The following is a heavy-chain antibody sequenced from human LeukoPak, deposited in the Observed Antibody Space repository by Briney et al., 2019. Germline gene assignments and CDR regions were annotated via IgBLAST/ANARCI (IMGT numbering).Heavy chain of an antibody. CDR1: GFTFSSYA. Sequence: GASLRLSCAASGFTFSSYAMSWVRQAPGKGPEWVSAISGSGGSTYYADSVKGRFTVSRDNSKNTLYLQMNSLRAEDTAVYYCAKGGTIGWLQHGHFDYWGQGTLVTVSS. D-gene: IGHD5-24*01. CDR3: AKGGTIGWLQHGHFDY. J-gene: IGHJ4*02. CDR2: ISGSGGST. V-gene: IGHV3-23*01.